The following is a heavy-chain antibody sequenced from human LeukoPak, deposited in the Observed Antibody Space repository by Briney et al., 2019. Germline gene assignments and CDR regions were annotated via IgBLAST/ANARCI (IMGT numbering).Heavy chain of an antibody. Sequence: GGSLRLSCAASGFTFSRYWMHWVRQAPGKGLVWVSRINSDGSSTNYADSMKGRLTISRDNAKNTLFLQMDSLRAEDTAVYYCARPSGYCSSTTCSIDYWGQGTLVTVSS. CDR2: INSDGSST. D-gene: IGHD2-2*03. V-gene: IGHV3-74*01. CDR1: GFTFSRYW. J-gene: IGHJ4*02. CDR3: ARPSGYCSSTTCSIDY.